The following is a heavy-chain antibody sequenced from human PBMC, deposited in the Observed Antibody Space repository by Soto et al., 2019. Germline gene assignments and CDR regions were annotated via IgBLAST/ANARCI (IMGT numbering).Heavy chain of an antibody. V-gene: IGHV1-69*13. D-gene: IGHD1-7*01. CDR3: ARSHTPNYGRGCYFDY. Sequence: GASVKVSCKASGGTFSSYAISWVRQAPGQGLEWMGGIISIFGTANYAQKFQGRVTITADESTSTAYMELSSLRSEDTAVYYCARSHTPNYGRGCYFDYWGQGTLVTVSS. J-gene: IGHJ4*02. CDR2: IISIFGTA. CDR1: GGTFSSYA.